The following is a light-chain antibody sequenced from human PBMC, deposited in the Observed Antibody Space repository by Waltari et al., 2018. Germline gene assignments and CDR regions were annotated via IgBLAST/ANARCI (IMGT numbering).Light chain of an antibody. CDR1: QDISTY. CDR2: AAS. CDR3: QQVNSYPVT. J-gene: IGKJ3*01. V-gene: IGKV1-9*01. Sequence: DIQLTQSPSFVSASVGDRVTITCRASQDISTYVAWYQQKPGKAPSLLIFAASTLQSGVPSRFSGSGSGIEFTLTISSLHPEDFATYYCQQVNSYPVTFGPGTKVDIK.